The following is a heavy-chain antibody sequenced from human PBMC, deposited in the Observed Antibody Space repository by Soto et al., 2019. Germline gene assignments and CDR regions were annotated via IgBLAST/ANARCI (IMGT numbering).Heavy chain of an antibody. CDR3: AIGPRMWLAGGGY. CDR1: GGSFSGYY. D-gene: IGHD6-19*01. V-gene: IGHV4-34*01. Sequence: QVQLEQWGAGLLKTSETLSLTCAVYGGSFSGYYWSWIRQPPGKGPEWLGEINHSEITNYNPSLKSRVSISIDTSKRQFSLKLSSVTAADTAVYYCAIGPRMWLAGGGYWGQGTLVTVSS. CDR2: INHSEIT. J-gene: IGHJ4*02.